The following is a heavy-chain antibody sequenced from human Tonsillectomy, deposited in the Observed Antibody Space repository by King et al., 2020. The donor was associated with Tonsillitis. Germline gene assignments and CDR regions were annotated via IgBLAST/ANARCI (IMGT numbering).Heavy chain of an antibody. D-gene: IGHD3-10*01. CDR1: GGSISSDH. CDR2: IYYRGST. J-gene: IGHJ3*02. CDR3: ARHTYGLGSRI. V-gene: IGHV4-59*08. Sequence: QLQESGPGLVKPSETLSLTCTVSGGSISSDHWGWIRQPPGKGLEWIGNIYYRGSTKYNSSLQSRVTISIDTSRNQFSLRLRSVTAADTAVYFCARHTYGLGSRIWGQGTMVTVSS.